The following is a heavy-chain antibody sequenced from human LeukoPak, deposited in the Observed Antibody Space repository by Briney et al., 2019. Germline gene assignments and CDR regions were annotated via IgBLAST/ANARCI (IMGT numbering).Heavy chain of an antibody. CDR3: ARGLRFLEWFLDY. CDR2: ISDSGGST. V-gene: IGHV3-23*01. J-gene: IGHJ4*02. D-gene: IGHD3-3*01. CDR1: GFTFSSYA. Sequence: GGSLRLSCAASGFTFSSYAMSWVRQAPGKGLEWVSSISDSGGSTYYADSVKGRFTISRDISKNTLYLQMNTLRAEDTAVYYCARGLRFLEWFLDYWGQGTLVTVSS.